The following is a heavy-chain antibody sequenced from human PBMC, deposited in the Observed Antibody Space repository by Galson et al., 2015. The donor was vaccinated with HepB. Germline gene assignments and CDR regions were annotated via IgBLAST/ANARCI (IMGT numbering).Heavy chain of an antibody. V-gene: IGHV3-23*01. Sequence: SLRLSCAAFGFTFNSYAMSWVRQAPGKGLEWVSAISGGGGSTYYADSVKGRFTISRDNSKNTLYLQMNSLRAEDTAVYYCAKSLKWELPFFDYWGQGTLVTVSS. CDR1: GFTFNSYA. D-gene: IGHD1-26*01. CDR3: AKSLKWELPFFDY. J-gene: IGHJ4*02. CDR2: ISGGGGST.